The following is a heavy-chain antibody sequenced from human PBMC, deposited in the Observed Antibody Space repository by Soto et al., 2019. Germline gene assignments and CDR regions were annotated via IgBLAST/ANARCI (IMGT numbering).Heavy chain of an antibody. CDR1: GGSVSSYY. J-gene: IGHJ6*03. Sequence: PSETLSLTCTVSGGSVSSYYWSWIRQPPGKGLEWIGYIYYSGSTSYDPSLKSRVTMSVDTPKNQFSLKLSSVTAADTAVYYCARDRSIIGTTYYYYMDVWGKGTTVTVSS. V-gene: IGHV4-59*02. CDR2: IYYSGST. CDR3: ARDRSIIGTTYYYYMDV. D-gene: IGHD1-7*01.